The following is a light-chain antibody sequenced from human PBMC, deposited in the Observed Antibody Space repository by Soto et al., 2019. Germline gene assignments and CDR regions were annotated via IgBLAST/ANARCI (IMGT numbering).Light chain of an antibody. J-gene: IGKJ4*01. CDR2: KAS. CDR1: QSISSW. Sequence: DIQMTQSPSTLYASVGDRVTITCRASQSISSWLAWYQQKPGKAPKLLIYKASSLESGVPSRFSGSGSGTELTLTISSLQPDDFATYYCQQYNSYSPTFGGGTKVEIK. V-gene: IGKV1-5*03. CDR3: QQYNSYSPT.